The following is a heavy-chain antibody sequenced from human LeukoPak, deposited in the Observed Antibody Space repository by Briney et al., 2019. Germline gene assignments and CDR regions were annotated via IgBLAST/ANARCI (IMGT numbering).Heavy chain of an antibody. CDR3: ARDLGAGAYSYGLTN. Sequence: SGRSLRLSCTASGFTFSDYVMHWVRQAPGKGLEWVSVIYSGGSTYYADSVKGRFTISRDNSKNTLYLQMNSLRAEDTAVYYCARDLGAGAYSYGLTNWGQGTLVTVSS. CDR1: GFTFSDYV. D-gene: IGHD5-18*01. CDR2: IYSGGST. J-gene: IGHJ4*02. V-gene: IGHV3-53*01.